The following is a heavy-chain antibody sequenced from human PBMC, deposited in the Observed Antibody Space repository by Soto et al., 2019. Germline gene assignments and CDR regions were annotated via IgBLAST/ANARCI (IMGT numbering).Heavy chain of an antibody. CDR2: INAGNGNT. CDR1: GYTFTSYA. J-gene: IGHJ5*02. Sequence: GASVKVSCKASGYTFTSYAMHWVRQAPGQRLEWMGWINAGNGNTKYSQKFQGRVTITRDTSASTAYMELSSLRSEDTAVYYCARDPQRRSQDNWFDPWGQGALVTVSS. V-gene: IGHV1-3*01. CDR3: ARDPQRRSQDNWFDP.